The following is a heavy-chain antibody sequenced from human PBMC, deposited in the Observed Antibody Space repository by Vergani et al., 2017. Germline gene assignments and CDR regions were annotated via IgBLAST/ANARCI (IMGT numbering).Heavy chain of an antibody. CDR3: AHSRNWPYVFDF. J-gene: IGHJ4*02. Sequence: QITLKESGRTLVKPTQTLTLTCSFSGFSLSSDGVGVAWIRQPPGKAPEWLAIVYWNGDKRYNPSLKSRLTITKDTSKNQVFLTLTNMDPVDTATYYCAHSRNWPYVFDFWGQGTLVPVSS. V-gene: IGHV2-5*01. D-gene: IGHD1-1*01. CDR2: VYWNGDK. CDR1: GFSLSSDGVG.